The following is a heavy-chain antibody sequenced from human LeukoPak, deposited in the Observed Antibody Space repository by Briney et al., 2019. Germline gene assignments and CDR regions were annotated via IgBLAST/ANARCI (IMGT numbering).Heavy chain of an antibody. Sequence: SETPSLTCTVSGGSISTYYWSWIRQPPGKRLEWIGYILYTGNTNYNPSLKSRVTMSVDTSKNQFSLKLSSVTAADTAVYYCAREDPQTTVPEGMDVWGPGTTVTVSS. J-gene: IGHJ6*02. V-gene: IGHV4-59*01. CDR3: AREDPQTTVPEGMDV. CDR1: GGSISTYY. CDR2: ILYTGNT. D-gene: IGHD4-17*01.